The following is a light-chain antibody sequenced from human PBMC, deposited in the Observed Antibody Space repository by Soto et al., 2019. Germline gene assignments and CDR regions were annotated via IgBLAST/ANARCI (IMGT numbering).Light chain of an antibody. CDR2: GAS. CDR1: QSVSSSY. V-gene: IGKV3-20*01. Sequence: EIVLTQSPGTLSLSPGERATLSCRASQSVSSSYLAWYQQKPDQAPRLLIYGASSRATGIPDRFSGSGSGTDFTLTISRLEPGDFAVYYCQQYSSSPITFGQGTRLEIK. CDR3: QQYSSSPIT. J-gene: IGKJ5*01.